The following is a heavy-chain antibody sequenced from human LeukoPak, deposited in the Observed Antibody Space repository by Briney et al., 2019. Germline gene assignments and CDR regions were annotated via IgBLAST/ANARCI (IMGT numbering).Heavy chain of an antibody. CDR3: AKESHGSSGWPLDY. Sequence: GASVKVSCKASGGTFSSYAISWVRQAPGQGLEWMGGIIPIFGTANYAQKFQGRVTITADESTSTAYMELSSLRSEDTAVYYCAKESHGSSGWPLDYWGQGTLVTVSS. D-gene: IGHD6-19*01. V-gene: IGHV1-69*13. CDR2: IIPIFGTA. CDR1: GGTFSSYA. J-gene: IGHJ4*02.